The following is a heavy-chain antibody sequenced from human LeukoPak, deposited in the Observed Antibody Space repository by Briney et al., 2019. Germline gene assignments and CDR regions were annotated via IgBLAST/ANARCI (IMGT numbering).Heavy chain of an antibody. Sequence: ASVKVSCKASGYTFNSSYMHWVRQAPGQGLEWMGIINPSDDSTRYAQKFQGRVTMTKDTSTNTVYMHLSSLSSDDTAVYYCARAYYESSAYRHAVYFDYWGQGTLVTVSS. J-gene: IGHJ4*02. CDR2: INPSDDST. D-gene: IGHD3-22*01. V-gene: IGHV1-46*02. CDR3: ARAYYESSAYRHAVYFDY. CDR1: GYTFNSSY.